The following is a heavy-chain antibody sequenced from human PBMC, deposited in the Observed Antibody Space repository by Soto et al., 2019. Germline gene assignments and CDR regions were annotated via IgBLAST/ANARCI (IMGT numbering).Heavy chain of an antibody. V-gene: IGHV4-59*01. CDR2: IYYSGST. D-gene: IGHD4-4*01. J-gene: IGHJ5*02. Sequence: PSETLSLTCTVSGGSISSYYWSWIRQPPGKGLEWIGYIYYSGSTNYNPSLKSRVTISVDTSKNQFSLKLSSVTAADTAVYYCAREDSNYVERSWFDPRGQGTLVTVSS. CDR1: GGSISSYY. CDR3: AREDSNYVERSWFDP.